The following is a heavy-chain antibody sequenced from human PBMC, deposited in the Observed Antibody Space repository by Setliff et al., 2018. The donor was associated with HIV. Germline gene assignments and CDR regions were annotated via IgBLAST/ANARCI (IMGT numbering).Heavy chain of an antibody. CDR1: GFTFSIYE. J-gene: IGHJ4*02. Sequence: AGGSLRLSCAASGFTFSIYEMNWVRQAPVKGLEWVSGISWNRGCIGYADSVKGRFTIPRDNAKNSLYLQMSSLRAEDTAVYYCARVLMGIAAADEKLDYWGQGTLVTVSS. D-gene: IGHD6-13*01. V-gene: IGHV3-9*01. CDR3: ARVLMGIAAADEKLDY. CDR2: ISWNRGCI.